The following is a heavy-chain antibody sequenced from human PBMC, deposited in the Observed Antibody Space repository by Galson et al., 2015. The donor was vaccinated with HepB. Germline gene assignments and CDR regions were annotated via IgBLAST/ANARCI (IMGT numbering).Heavy chain of an antibody. J-gene: IGHJ6*03. CDR2: ISSSTTTI. Sequence: SLRLSCAASGFTFSRYSMHWVRQAPGKRLEWVSYISSSTTTIYYAASVKGRFTISRDNAKNSLYLQMNSLRAEDTAVYYCARDRDGDDFWSRGLMDVWGKGTTVTISS. V-gene: IGHV3-48*01. CDR3: ARDRDGDDFWSRGLMDV. D-gene: IGHD3-3*01. CDR1: GFTFSRYS.